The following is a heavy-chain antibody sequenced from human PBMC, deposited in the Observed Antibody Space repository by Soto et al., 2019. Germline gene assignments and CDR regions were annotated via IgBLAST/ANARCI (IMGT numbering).Heavy chain of an antibody. CDR2: IVVGSGNT. V-gene: IGHV1-58*01. D-gene: IGHD3-3*01. CDR1: GFTFTSSA. Sequence: SVKVSCKASGFTFTSSAVQWVRQARGQRLEWIGWIVVGSGNTNYTQKFQERVTITRDMSTSTAYMELSSLRSEDTAVYYCAAYSLTIFGVEETYGMDVWGQGTTVTVSS. CDR3: AAYSLTIFGVEETYGMDV. J-gene: IGHJ6*02.